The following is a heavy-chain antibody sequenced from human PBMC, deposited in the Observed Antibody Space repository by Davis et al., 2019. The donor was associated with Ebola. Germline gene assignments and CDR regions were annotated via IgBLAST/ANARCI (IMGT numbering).Heavy chain of an antibody. D-gene: IGHD4-11*01. J-gene: IGHJ6*02. V-gene: IGHV1-3*01. CDR2: INAGNGNT. CDR1: GYTFTSYA. CDR3: ARDMTTVNAMDV. Sequence: ASVKVSCKASGYTFTSYAMHWVRQAPGQRLEWMGWINAGNGNTKYSQKFQGRVTITRDTSASTAYMELSSLRSEDTAVYYCARDMTTVNAMDVWGQGTTVTVSS.